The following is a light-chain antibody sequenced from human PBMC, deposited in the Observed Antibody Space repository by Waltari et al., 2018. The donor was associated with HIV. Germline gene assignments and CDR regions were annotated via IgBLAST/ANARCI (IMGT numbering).Light chain of an antibody. Sequence: QSALTQPSSVSGSPGQSIPIPCHGTRRDFGRYNLFSWYQQHPGKAPKLMIYEVSKRPSGVSNRFSGSKSGNTASLTISGLQAEDEADYYCCSYAGSSTWVFGGGTKLTVL. CDR3: CSYAGSSTWV. CDR2: EVS. CDR1: RRDFGRYNL. J-gene: IGLJ3*02. V-gene: IGLV2-23*02.